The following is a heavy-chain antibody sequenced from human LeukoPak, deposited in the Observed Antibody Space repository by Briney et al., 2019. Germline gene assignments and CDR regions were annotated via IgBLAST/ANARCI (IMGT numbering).Heavy chain of an antibody. D-gene: IGHD1-26*01. V-gene: IGHV3-30*18. CDR1: GFTFSSYG. Sequence: GGSLRLSCAASGFTFSSYGMHWVRQAPGKGLEWVAIVSYDGSNKYYADSVKGRFTISRDNSKNTLYLQMNSLRAEDTAVYYCAKEGSDSGSYSDYWGQGTLVTVSS. CDR3: AKEGSDSGSYSDY. J-gene: IGHJ4*02. CDR2: VSYDGSNK.